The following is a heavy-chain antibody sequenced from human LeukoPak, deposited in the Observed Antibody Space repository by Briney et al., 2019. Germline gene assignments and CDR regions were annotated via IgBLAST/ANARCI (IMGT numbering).Heavy chain of an antibody. CDR1: GYPFNVFG. D-gene: IGHD1-14*01. J-gene: IGHJ6*03. CDR3: ARRNRVGYYYYMDV. V-gene: IGHV1-8*02. Sequence: ASVKVSCKATGYPFNVFGITWVRQAPGQGPEWMGWMNPNSGNTGYAQKFQGRVTMTRNTSISTAYMELSSLRSEDTAVYYCARRNRVGYYYYMDVWGKGTTVTISS. CDR2: MNPNSGNT.